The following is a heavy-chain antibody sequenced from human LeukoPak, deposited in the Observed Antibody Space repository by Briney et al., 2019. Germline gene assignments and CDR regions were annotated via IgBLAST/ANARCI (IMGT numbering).Heavy chain of an antibody. D-gene: IGHD3-3*01. J-gene: IGHJ6*03. Sequence: ASVKVSCKASGYTFISYDINWVRQATGQGLEWMAWMNTNSGNAGYAQNFQGRVTITRDTSVSTAYMELSSLRSEDTAVYYCAVLGYNFWSGYDYLDVWGKGTMVTVSS. CDR2: MNTNSGNA. CDR3: AVLGYNFWSGYDYLDV. CDR1: GYTFISYD. V-gene: IGHV1-8*03.